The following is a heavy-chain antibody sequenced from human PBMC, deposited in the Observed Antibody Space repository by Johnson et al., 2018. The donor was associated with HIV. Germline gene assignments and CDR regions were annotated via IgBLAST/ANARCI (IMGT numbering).Heavy chain of an antibody. V-gene: IGHV3-30*03. J-gene: IGHJ3*02. CDR2: ISYDGSNK. D-gene: IGHD3-16*01. CDR3: ARGRLGDPFPGAFDI. Sequence: QVQLVESGGGVVQPGRSLRLSCAASGFTFSSYGMHWVRQAPGKGLEWVAVISYDGSNKYYADSVKGRFTISRDNSKNTLYLQMNSLRAEDTAVYYCARGRLGDPFPGAFDIWGQGTMVTVSS. CDR1: GFTFSSYG.